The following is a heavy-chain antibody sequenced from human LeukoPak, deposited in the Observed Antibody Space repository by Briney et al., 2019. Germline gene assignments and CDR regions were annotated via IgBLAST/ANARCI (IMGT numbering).Heavy chain of an antibody. CDR1: GGSITSYF. Sequence: PSETLSLTCTVSGGSITSYFWTWIRQSPGKGLEWIGYIYHNSGTTNYNPSLKSRVSISVDTSKTHFSLRLSSVTTADTAVYYCAQMAPYSSGYSQQWGQGTLVTVSS. CDR2: IYHNSGTT. D-gene: IGHD2-15*01. J-gene: IGHJ1*01. CDR3: AQMAPYSSGYSQQ. V-gene: IGHV4-59*01.